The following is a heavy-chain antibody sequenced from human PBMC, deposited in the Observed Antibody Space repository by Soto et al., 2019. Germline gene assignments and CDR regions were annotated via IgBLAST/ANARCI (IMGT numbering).Heavy chain of an antibody. V-gene: IGHV4-31*03. Sequence: QVQLQESGPGLVKPSQTLSLTCTVSGGSISSGGYYWSWIRQHPGKGLEWIGYIYYSGSTYYNPSLKSRVTISVDTSKNQFSLKLSSVTAADTAVYYCGRVVWCSGGDCGEYFQHWGQGSLVTVSS. J-gene: IGHJ1*01. CDR1: GGSISSGGYY. CDR3: GRVVWCSGGDCGEYFQH. D-gene: IGHD2-21*02. CDR2: IYYSGST.